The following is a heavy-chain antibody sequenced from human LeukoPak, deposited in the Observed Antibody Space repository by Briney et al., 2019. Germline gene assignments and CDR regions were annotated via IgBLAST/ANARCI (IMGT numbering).Heavy chain of an antibody. D-gene: IGHD2-2*01. CDR2: ISFDGTNK. CDR3: AAGCSVDCSRTSCPPTDY. Sequence: PGGPLRLSWSAAGFTFSNSAMHWVRQAAGKGLEWVAVISFDGTNKYYADSVKGRFTISRDNSKNTVYVQMSSLRGDDSGVYYCAAGCSVDCSRTSCPPTDYWGQGTLVTVSS. V-gene: IGHV3-30*14. CDR1: GFTFSNSA. J-gene: IGHJ4*02.